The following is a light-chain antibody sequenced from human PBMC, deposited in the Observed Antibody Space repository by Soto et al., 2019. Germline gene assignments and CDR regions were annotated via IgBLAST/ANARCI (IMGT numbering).Light chain of an antibody. CDR3: CSYAGSYSYVV. J-gene: IGLJ2*01. CDR2: DVS. Sequence: QSALTQPRSVSGSPGQSVTISFTGTSSDVGGYNYVSWYQNHPGKAPKLMIYDVSKRPSEVPDRFSGSKSGNTASLTISGLQAEDEADYYCCSYAGSYSYVVFGGGTKLTVL. CDR1: SSDVGGYNY. V-gene: IGLV2-11*01.